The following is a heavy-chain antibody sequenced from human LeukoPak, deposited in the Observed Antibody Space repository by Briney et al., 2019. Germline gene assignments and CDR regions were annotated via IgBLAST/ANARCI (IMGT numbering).Heavy chain of an antibody. CDR3: ARMPGYSYGWYFDY. J-gene: IGHJ4*02. D-gene: IGHD5-18*01. CDR1: GGSFSSYA. CDR2: IIPIFGTA. Sequence: SVKVSCKASGGSFSSYAISWVRQAPGQGLEWMGGIIPIFGTANYAQKFQGRVTITADKSTSTAYMELSSLRSEDTAVYYCARMPGYSYGWYFDYWGQGTLVTASS. V-gene: IGHV1-69*06.